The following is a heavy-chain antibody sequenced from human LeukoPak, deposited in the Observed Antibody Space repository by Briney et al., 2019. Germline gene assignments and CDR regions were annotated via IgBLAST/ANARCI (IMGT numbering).Heavy chain of an antibody. CDR2: IYYSGST. V-gene: IGHV4-59*01. J-gene: IGHJ5*02. CDR1: GGSISSYY. CDR3: ARALAVAARPSGSWWFDP. D-gene: IGHD6-6*01. Sequence: NPSETLSLTCTVSGGSISSYYWSWIRQPPGKGLEWLGYIYYSGSTNYNPSLKSRVTISVDTSKNQFSLKLSSVTAADTAVYYCARALAVAARPSGSWWFDPWGQGTLVTVSS.